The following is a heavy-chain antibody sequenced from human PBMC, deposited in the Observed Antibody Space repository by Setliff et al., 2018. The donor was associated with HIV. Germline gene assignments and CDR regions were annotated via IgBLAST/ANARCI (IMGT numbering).Heavy chain of an antibody. Sequence: ASVKVSCKTSGYSFSSHGVSCVRQAPGQGLEWVGWISSYTGKTKYAQNVQGRVTLTTDTSTSTAYMELRSLRPDDTAVYYCAKDISASALYYYGMDVWGQGTTVTVSS. D-gene: IGHD6-13*01. J-gene: IGHJ6*02. CDR2: ISSYTGKT. CDR3: AKDISASALYYYGMDV. V-gene: IGHV1-18*01. CDR1: GYSFSSHG.